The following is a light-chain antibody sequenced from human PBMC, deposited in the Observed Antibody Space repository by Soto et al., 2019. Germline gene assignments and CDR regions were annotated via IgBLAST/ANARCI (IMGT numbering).Light chain of an antibody. J-gene: IGKJ1*01. CDR3: QHWNDYSWT. V-gene: IGKV1-5*03. Sequence: DIHMTQSPSTLSASVGDRVTITCRASHRISIWLAWYQQKPGKAPNLLIYKTSSLETGVPSRFSGSGSGTEFTLTISSLQPDDFATYYCQHWNDYSWTFGQGTKVEVK. CDR2: KTS. CDR1: HRISIW.